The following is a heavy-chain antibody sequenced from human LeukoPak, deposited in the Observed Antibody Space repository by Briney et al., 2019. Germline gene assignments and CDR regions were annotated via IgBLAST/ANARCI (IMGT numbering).Heavy chain of an antibody. CDR3: ARDWVYKIDY. J-gene: IGHJ4*02. V-gene: IGHV3-74*01. D-gene: IGHD5-24*01. CDR1: GFTFSNYV. CDR2: ISHDGII. Sequence: PGGSLRLSCETAGFTFSNYVMHWVRRTPGRGLVWVSRISHDGIISYADSVKGRFTISRDNAKNTLTLQMNSLRVEDTAVYFCARDWVYKIDYWGRGTLVTVSS.